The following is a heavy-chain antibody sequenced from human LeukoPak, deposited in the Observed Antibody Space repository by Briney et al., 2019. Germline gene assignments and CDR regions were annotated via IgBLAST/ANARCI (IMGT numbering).Heavy chain of an antibody. CDR2: IYYSGST. J-gene: IGHJ4*02. Sequence: PSETLSLTCTVSGGSISSYYWSWIRQPPGEGLEWIGYIYYSGSTNYNPSLKSRVTISVDTSRNQFSLKLSSLTAADTAVYYCARATTVTTKFDYWGQGTLVTVSS. CDR3: ARATTVTTKFDY. V-gene: IGHV4-59*01. D-gene: IGHD4-17*01. CDR1: GGSISSYY.